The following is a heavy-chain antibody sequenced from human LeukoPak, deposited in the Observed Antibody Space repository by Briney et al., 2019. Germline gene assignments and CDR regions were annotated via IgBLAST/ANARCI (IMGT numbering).Heavy chain of an antibody. Sequence: SETLSLTCTVSGGSISSYYWSWIRQPPGKGLEWIGYIYYSGSTNYNPSLKSRVTISVDTSKNQFSLKLSSVTVADTAVYYCAGFWSGYYKRDYWGQGTLVTVSS. D-gene: IGHD3-3*01. CDR1: GGSISSYY. CDR3: AGFWSGYYKRDY. CDR2: IYYSGST. J-gene: IGHJ4*02. V-gene: IGHV4-59*01.